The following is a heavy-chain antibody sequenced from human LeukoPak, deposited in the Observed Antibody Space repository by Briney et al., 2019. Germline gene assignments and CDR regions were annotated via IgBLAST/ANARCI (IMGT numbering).Heavy chain of an antibody. CDR3: ARGSLWSHSSGYYYREPPSDIDY. CDR1: GYTFTGYY. J-gene: IGHJ4*02. Sequence: AASVKVSCKASGYTFTGYYMHWVRQAPGQGLEWMGWINPNSGGTNYAQKFQGRVTMTRDTSISTAYMELSRLRSDDTAVYYCARGSLWSHSSGYYYREPPSDIDYWGQGTLVTVSS. D-gene: IGHD3-22*01. CDR2: INPNSGGT. V-gene: IGHV1-2*02.